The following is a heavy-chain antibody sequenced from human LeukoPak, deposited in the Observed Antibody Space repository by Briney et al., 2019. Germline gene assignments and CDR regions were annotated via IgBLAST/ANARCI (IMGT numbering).Heavy chain of an antibody. V-gene: IGHV4-39*01. CDR3: AGAYYYYYMDV. CDR2: IYYSGST. CDR1: GGSISSGSYY. Sequence: ASETLSLTCTVSGGSISSGSYYWGWIRQPPGKGLEWIGTIYYSGSTYYNTSLTSRVTISVDTSKNQFSLKLSSVTAADTAVYYCAGAYYYYYMDVWGKGTTVTVSS. J-gene: IGHJ6*03.